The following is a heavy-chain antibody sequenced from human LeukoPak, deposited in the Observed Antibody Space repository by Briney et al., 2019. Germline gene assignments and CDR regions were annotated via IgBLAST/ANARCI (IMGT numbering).Heavy chain of an antibody. CDR3: AKDPIRRAGYSSSWYPRNWLDP. CDR1: GFTFNTYA. CDR2: ISWNSGSI. V-gene: IGHV3-9*01. D-gene: IGHD6-13*01. J-gene: IGHJ5*02. Sequence: PGGSLRLSCAASGFTFNTYAMHWVRQAPGKGLEWVSGISWNSGSIGYADSVKGRFTISRDNAKNSLYLQMNSLRAEDTALYYCAKDPIRRAGYSSSWYPRNWLDPWGQGTLVTVSS.